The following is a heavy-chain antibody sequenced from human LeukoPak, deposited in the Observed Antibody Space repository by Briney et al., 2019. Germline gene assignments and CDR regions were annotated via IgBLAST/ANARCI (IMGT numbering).Heavy chain of an antibody. J-gene: IGHJ5*02. Sequence: ASVKVSCKASGYTFTSYGISWVRQAPGQGLEWRGWMSAYNGNTNYAQKLQGRVTMTTDTSTSTAYMELRSLRSDDTAVYYCARDRVTVTTNNWFDPWGQGTLVTVSS. CDR2: MSAYNGNT. CDR3: ARDRVTVTTNNWFDP. CDR1: GYTFTSYG. D-gene: IGHD4-17*01. V-gene: IGHV1-18*01.